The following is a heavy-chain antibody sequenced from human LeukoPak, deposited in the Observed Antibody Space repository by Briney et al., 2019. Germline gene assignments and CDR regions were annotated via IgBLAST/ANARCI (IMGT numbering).Heavy chain of an antibody. CDR3: ARSPAAAGTAAAYFDL. CDR2: IYHSGST. CDR1: GYSISSGYY. D-gene: IGHD6-13*01. J-gene: IGHJ2*01. Sequence: SETLSLTCTVSGYSISSGYYWGWIRQPPGKGLEWIGSIYHSGSTYYNPSLKSRVTISVDTSKNQFSLKLSSVTAADTAVYYCARSPAAAGTAAAYFDLWGRGTLVTVSS. V-gene: IGHV4-38-2*02.